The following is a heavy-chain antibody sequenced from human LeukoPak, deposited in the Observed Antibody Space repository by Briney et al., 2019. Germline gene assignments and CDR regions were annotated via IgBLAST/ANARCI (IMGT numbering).Heavy chain of an antibody. Sequence: PSETLSLTCAVYGGSFSGYYWSWLRQPPGKGLELIGEINDSGSTNYNPSLKSRVTISVDTSMNQFSLKLSSVTAADTAEYYCARGLWFGESRPYHYDYWGQGNLVTVST. J-gene: IGHJ4*02. V-gene: IGHV4-34*01. CDR3: ARGLWFGESRPYHYDY. D-gene: IGHD3-10*01. CDR1: GGSFSGYY. CDR2: INDSGST.